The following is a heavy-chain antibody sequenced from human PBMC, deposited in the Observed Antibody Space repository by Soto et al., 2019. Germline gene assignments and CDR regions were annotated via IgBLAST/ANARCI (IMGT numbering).Heavy chain of an antibody. CDR1: GYTFTGYY. D-gene: IGHD3-16*02. V-gene: IGHV1-2*02. CDR3: AIDPSIMITFGGVIVPPDAFDI. J-gene: IGHJ3*02. Sequence: ASVKVSCKASGYTFTGYYMHWVRQAPGQGLEWMGWINPNSGGTNYAQKFQGRVTMTRDTSISTAYMELSRLRSDDTAVYYCAIDPSIMITFGGVIVPPDAFDIWGQGTMVTV. CDR2: INPNSGGT.